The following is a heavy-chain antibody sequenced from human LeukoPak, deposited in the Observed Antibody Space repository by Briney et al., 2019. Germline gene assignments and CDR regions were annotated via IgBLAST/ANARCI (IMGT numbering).Heavy chain of an antibody. CDR1: GFTFSIYA. CDR2: ISGSGGST. D-gene: IGHD4-23*01. J-gene: IGHJ4*02. CDR3: AKNGGRRGVVTYFDY. Sequence: GGSLRLSCAASGFTFSIYAMSWVRQAPGKGLEWVSAISGSGGSTYYADSVKGRFTISRDNSKNTLYLQMNSLRAEDTAVYYCAKNGGRRGVVTYFDYWGQGTLVTVSS. V-gene: IGHV3-23*01.